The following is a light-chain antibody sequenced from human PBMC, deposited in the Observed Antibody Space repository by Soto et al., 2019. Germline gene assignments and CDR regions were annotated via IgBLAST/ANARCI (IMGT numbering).Light chain of an antibody. V-gene: IGKV4-1*01. CDR2: WAS. J-gene: IGKJ4*01. CDR3: QQYYSTPLT. CDR1: QSVLYSSNNKNY. Sequence: DIVMTQSPDFLAVSLGERATINCKSSQSVLYSSNNKNYLAWFQQKPGQPPNLLIYWASTRASGVPDRFSGSGSGTDFTLTISSLQAEDVAVYYCQQYYSTPLTFGGGTKVEIK.